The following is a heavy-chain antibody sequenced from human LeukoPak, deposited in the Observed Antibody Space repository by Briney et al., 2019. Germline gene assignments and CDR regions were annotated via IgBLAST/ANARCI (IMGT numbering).Heavy chain of an antibody. CDR3: ARLEGDDILTGYYLPMYYFDY. CDR2: IDPSDSYT. V-gene: IGHV5-10-1*01. D-gene: IGHD3-9*01. CDR1: GYSFTSYW. J-gene: IGHJ4*02. Sequence: GESLKISCKGSGYSFTSYWISWVRQMPGKGLEWMGRIDPSDSYTNYSPSFQCHVTISADKSISTAYLQWSSLKASDIAMYYCARLEGDDILTGYYLPMYYFDYWGQGTLVTVSS.